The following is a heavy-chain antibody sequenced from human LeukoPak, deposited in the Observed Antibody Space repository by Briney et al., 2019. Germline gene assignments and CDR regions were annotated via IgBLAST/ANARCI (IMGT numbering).Heavy chain of an antibody. Sequence: PSETLSLTCAVYGGSFSGYYWSWIRQPPGKGLEWIGEINHSGSTNYNPSLKSRVTISVDTSKNQFSLNLTSVTAADTAVYYCARKRSNSWQGHFDYWGQGTLVTVSS. J-gene: IGHJ4*02. CDR3: ARKRSNSWQGHFDY. V-gene: IGHV4-34*01. CDR2: INHSGST. D-gene: IGHD6-13*01. CDR1: GGSFSGYY.